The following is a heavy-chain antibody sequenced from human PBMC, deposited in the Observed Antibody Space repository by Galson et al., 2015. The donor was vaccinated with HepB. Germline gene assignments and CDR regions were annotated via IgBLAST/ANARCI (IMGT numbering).Heavy chain of an antibody. D-gene: IGHD1-26*01. CDR3: AKGISGSCYSGTDY. CDR1: GFTFSSYA. Sequence: SLRLSCAASGFTFSSYAMTWVRQAPGKGLEWVSTLSGSGGSTYYADSVKGRFTISRDDSKNTLFLQMNSLRPEDTAVYYCAKGISGSCYSGTDYWGQGTLVTVSS. V-gene: IGHV3-23*01. CDR2: LSGSGGST. J-gene: IGHJ4*02.